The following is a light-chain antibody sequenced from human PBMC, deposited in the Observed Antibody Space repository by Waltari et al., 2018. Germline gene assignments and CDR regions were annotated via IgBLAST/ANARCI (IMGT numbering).Light chain of an antibody. J-gene: IGKJ4*01. CDR3: QRYDDYPPT. CDR2: NAS. Sequence: DIQMTQSPSTLSASVGDRVTIPCRASQSISHWLAWYQQKPGKAPTLLISNASSLEKEVPSRFSGSGSETAFTLTITNLQPDDFATFDCQRYDDYPPTFGGGTKVEIK. V-gene: IGKV1-5*03. CDR1: QSISHW.